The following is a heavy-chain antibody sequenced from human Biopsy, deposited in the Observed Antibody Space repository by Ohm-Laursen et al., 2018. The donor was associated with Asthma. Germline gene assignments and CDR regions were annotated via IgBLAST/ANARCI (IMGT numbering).Heavy chain of an antibody. V-gene: IGHV1-69*13. CDR1: GGTFSNFA. CDR3: ARCQVGYSSGWSLLLKKIYYSGMDV. Sequence: ASVKASCKAPGGTFSNFAISWVRQAPGQGLEWLGGIMTVFGTTNHAQKFQGRVTITADESTSTAYMEVTSLRSEDTAIYYCARCQVGYSSGWSLLLKKIYYSGMDVWGQGTADTVSS. D-gene: IGHD6-19*01. CDR2: IMTVFGTT. J-gene: IGHJ6*02.